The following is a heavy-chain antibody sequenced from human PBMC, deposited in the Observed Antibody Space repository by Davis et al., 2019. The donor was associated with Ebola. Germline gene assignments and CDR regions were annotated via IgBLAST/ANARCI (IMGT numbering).Heavy chain of an antibody. J-gene: IGHJ4*02. Sequence: GESLKISCAGSGFTFSTYTFHWVRQAPGKGLEWVSAINSGSDYIYYADSVRGRFTISRDNAKTSLYLQMNGLRVEDTAVYYCARPLRSTSPIYWGQGTLVTVSS. CDR1: GFTFSTYT. CDR2: INSGSDYI. V-gene: IGHV3-21*01. D-gene: IGHD1-26*01. CDR3: ARPLRSTSPIY.